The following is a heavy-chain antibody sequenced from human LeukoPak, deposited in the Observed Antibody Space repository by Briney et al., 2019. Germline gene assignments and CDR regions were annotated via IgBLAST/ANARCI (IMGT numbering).Heavy chain of an antibody. J-gene: IGHJ6*03. CDR3: AKDLLSWYYYGSGSYYQPIYYYYYMDV. CDR1: GFTFSSYA. V-gene: IGHV3-30*02. CDR2: IRYDGSNK. D-gene: IGHD3-10*01. Sequence: GGSLRLSCAASGFTFSSYAMHWVRQAPGKGLEWVAFIRYDGSNKYYADSVKGRFTISRDNSKNTLYLQMNSLRAEDTAVYYCAKDLLSWYYYGSGSYYQPIYYYYYMDVWGKGTTVTVSS.